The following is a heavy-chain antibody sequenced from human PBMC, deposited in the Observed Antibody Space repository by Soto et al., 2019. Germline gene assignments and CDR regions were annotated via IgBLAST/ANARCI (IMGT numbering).Heavy chain of an antibody. V-gene: IGHV3-73*01. J-gene: IGHJ6*02. Sequence: GSLRLSCAAFGGTFSDSAMHWVLQASRKGLEWVGRIRSKANSYATAYAASVKGRFTISRDDSKNTAYLQMNSLKTEDTAVYYCTRRAAIAARFYGMDVWGQGTTVTVSS. D-gene: IGHD6-6*01. CDR2: IRSKANSYAT. CDR1: GGTFSDSA. CDR3: TRRAAIAARFYGMDV.